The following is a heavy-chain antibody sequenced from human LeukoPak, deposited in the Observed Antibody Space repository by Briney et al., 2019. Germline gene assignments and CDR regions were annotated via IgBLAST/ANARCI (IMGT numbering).Heavy chain of an antibody. CDR2: IYCSGST. CDR3: ARQALAVAGAYWFFDL. J-gene: IGHJ2*01. CDR1: GGSMDNYY. Sequence: SETLSLTCTVSGGSMDNYYWSWIRQPPGKGLEWIGYIYCSGSTNYNPSLNSRVTISVDTSKNQFSLKLNSVTAADTAVYFCARQALAVAGAYWFFDLWGRGTLVTVSS. D-gene: IGHD6-19*01. V-gene: IGHV4-59*08.